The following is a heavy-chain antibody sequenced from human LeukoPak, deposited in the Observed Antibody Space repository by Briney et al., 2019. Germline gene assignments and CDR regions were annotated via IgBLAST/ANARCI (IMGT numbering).Heavy chain of an antibody. CDR2: TYDRSKWYN. J-gene: IGHJ3*02. CDR3: AREEENTDDAFDI. V-gene: IGHV6-1*01. D-gene: IGHD2/OR15-2a*01. CDR1: GGSLSNNSCD. Sequence: LSQTLSLTCAISGGSLSNNSCDWHWIRQSPSRGVVWLGRTYDRSKWYNDDAVSGKCRITINPDTSKNQFSLQLNSVTPEDTAVYYCAREEENTDDAFDIWGQGTMVTVSS.